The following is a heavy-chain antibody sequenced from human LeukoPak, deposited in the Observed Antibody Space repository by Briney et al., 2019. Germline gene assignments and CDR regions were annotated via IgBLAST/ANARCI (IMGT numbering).Heavy chain of an antibody. CDR2: IYTSGST. CDR1: GGSIGSYY. V-gene: IGHV4-4*07. CDR3: ARDSYYYDSSGRSSYYFDY. Sequence: SETLSLTCTVSGGSIGSYYWSWIRQPAGKGLEWIGRIYTSGSTNYNPSLKSRVTMSVDTSKNQFSLKLSSVTAADTAVYYCARDSYYYDSSGRSSYYFDYWGQGTLVTVSS. J-gene: IGHJ4*02. D-gene: IGHD3-22*01.